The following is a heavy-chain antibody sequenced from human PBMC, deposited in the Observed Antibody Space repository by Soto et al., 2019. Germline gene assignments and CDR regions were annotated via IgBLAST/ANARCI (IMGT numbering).Heavy chain of an antibody. CDR3: ARILYYDILTGGDY. CDR1: GFDFSSHW. CDR2: INSDGSST. Sequence: EVQLVESGGGLVQPGGSLRLSCEASGFDFSSHWMHWVRQAPGKGLVWVSRINSDGSSTSYADSVKGRFTISRDNAKNTLYLQMNSLRAVDTAVYYCARILYYDILTGGDYWGQGTLVTVSS. D-gene: IGHD3-9*01. J-gene: IGHJ4*02. V-gene: IGHV3-74*01.